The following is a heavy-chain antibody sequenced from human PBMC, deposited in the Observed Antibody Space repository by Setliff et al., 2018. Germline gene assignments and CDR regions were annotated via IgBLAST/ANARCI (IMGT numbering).Heavy chain of an antibody. D-gene: IGHD3-3*01. CDR3: ARDLDGVTRLFDY. CDR1: GFTFSDYY. Sequence: GGSLRLSCAASGFTFSDYYMNWIRQAPGKGLEWVSYISAGGSRLDYADSVKGRFTISRDNAKNSLYLQMNSLRAEDTAVYYCARDLDGVTRLFDYWGQGTLVTVSS. CDR2: ISAGGSRL. V-gene: IGHV3-11*04. J-gene: IGHJ4*02.